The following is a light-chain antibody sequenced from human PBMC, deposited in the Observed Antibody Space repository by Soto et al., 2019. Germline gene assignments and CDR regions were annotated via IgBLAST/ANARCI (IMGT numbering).Light chain of an antibody. CDR3: SSYISSSTLYV. CDR1: SSDVFNYNY. CDR2: DVS. J-gene: IGLJ1*01. V-gene: IGLV2-14*01. Sequence: QSALTQVASVSGSPGQSITISCTGTSSDVFNYNYVSWYQQHPGKAPKLIIYDVSNRPSGVSNRFSGSKSGNMASLTISGLQAEDAADYHCSSYISSSTLYVFGTGTKLTVL.